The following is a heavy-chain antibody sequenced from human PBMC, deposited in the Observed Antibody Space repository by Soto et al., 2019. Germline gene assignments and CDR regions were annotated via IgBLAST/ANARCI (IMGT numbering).Heavy chain of an antibody. CDR2: IYPGDSDT. CDR1: GYSCAGYG. J-gene: IGHJ4*02. CDR3: ARHDGHY. Sequence: PGESIRISSRGAGYSCAGYGIGWVRQMPGKGLEWMGIIYPGDSDTRYSPSFQGQVTISADKSISTAYLQWSSLKASDTAMYYCARHDGHYWGQGTLVTVSS. V-gene: IGHV5-51*01.